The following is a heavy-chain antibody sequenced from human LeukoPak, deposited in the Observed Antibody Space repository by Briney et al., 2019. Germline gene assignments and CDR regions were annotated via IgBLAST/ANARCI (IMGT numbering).Heavy chain of an antibody. CDR2: ISSSGSTI. CDR3: ARDHFDYYGSGSYDY. CDR1: GFTFSDYY. V-gene: IGHV3-11*01. Sequence: PGGSLRLSCAASGFTFSDYYMSWIRQAPGKGLEWVSYISSSGSTIYYADSVKGRFTISRDNAKNSLYLQMNSLRAEDTAVYYCARDHFDYYGSGSYDYWGQVPWSPSPQ. D-gene: IGHD3-10*01. J-gene: IGHJ4*01.